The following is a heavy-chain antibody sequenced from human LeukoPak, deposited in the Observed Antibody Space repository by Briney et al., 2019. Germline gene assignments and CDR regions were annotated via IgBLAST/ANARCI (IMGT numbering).Heavy chain of an antibody. CDR2: INQDGGTE. Sequence: PGGSLRLSCAASGFTFSTYWMSWARQAPGKGLEWVANINQDGGTEYYVDSVKGRFTISRDNARNSLYLQMNSLRADDTGIYYCAREQRWSFDSWGQGTLVTVSS. J-gene: IGHJ4*02. CDR1: GFTFSTYW. V-gene: IGHV3-7*01. D-gene: IGHD4-23*01. CDR3: AREQRWSFDS.